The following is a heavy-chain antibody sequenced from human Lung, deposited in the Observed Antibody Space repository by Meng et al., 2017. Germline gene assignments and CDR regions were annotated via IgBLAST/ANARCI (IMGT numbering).Heavy chain of an antibody. J-gene: IGHJ4*02. D-gene: IGHD6-13*01. V-gene: IGHV1-2*06. CDR1: GYTFPDYW. Sequence: QVPVVESGADVQKPGASVKVSCKASGYTFPDYWLHWGRRDPGQGLEWMGRINPKSGDTHYAQRFQGRVTMTGDTSISTAYMELSGLRSDDTAMYYCARDEDISAAGKLFGDYWGQGTLVTVSS. CDR2: INPKSGDT. CDR3: ARDEDISAAGKLFGDY.